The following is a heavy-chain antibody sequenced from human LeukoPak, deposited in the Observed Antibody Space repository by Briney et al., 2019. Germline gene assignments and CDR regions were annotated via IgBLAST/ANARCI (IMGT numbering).Heavy chain of an antibody. Sequence: SQTLSLTCTVSGGFISGYYWSWIRQPPGKGLEWIGYIYYSGSTNYHPSLRGQVPISEDTSKNQFSRSRGAVAAADTAVYYCARHGEPFGGSWEHWGQGTLVTVSS. CDR1: GGFISGYY. D-gene: IGHD6-13*01. CDR2: IYYSGST. V-gene: IGHV4-59*08. J-gene: IGHJ4*02. CDR3: ARHGEPFGGSWEH.